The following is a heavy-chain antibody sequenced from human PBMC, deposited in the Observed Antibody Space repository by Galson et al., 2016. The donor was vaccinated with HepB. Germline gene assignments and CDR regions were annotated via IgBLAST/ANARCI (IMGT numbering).Heavy chain of an antibody. CDR3: ARGRLPTSYRGLAY. J-gene: IGHJ4*02. D-gene: IGHD2-15*01. CDR2: IYSGGNT. CDR1: GFTVITNY. Sequence: SLRLSCAASGFTVITNYMSWVRQAPGKGLEWVSLIYSGGNTYYADSVEGRFTISRDNAKNTLYLQMNSLRVEDTAVYYCARGRLPTSYRGLAYWGQGTLVTVSS. V-gene: IGHV3-66*01.